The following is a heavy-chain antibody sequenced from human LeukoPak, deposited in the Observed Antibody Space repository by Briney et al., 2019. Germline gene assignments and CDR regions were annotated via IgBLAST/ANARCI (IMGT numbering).Heavy chain of an antibody. V-gene: IGHV1-2*02. Sequence: GASVKVSCKASGYTFTGYYMHWVRQAPGQGLEWMGWINPNSGGTNYAQKFQGRVTMTRDTSISTAYMELSRLRSDDTAVYYCARDRHYDILTGYPRPKGWFDPWGQGTMVTVSS. CDR2: INPNSGGT. D-gene: IGHD3-9*01. CDR1: GYTFTGYY. CDR3: ARDRHYDILTGYPRPKGWFDP. J-gene: IGHJ3*01.